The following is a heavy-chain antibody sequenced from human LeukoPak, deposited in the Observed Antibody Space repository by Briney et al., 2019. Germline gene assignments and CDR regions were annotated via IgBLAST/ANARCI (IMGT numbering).Heavy chain of an antibody. D-gene: IGHD4-23*01. CDR2: IIPMFGTA. V-gene: IGHV1-69*06. CDR3: ARDQTTVVTNDAFDI. J-gene: IGHJ3*02. Sequence: SVKVSCKASGYTFTSYYMHWVRQAPGQGLEWMGGIIPMFGTANYAQKFQGRVTITADKSTSTAYMELSSLRSEDTAVYYCARDQTTVVTNDAFDIWGQGTMVTVSS. CDR1: GYTFTSYY.